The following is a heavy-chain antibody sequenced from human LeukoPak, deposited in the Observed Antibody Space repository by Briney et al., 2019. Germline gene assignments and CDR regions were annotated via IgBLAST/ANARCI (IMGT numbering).Heavy chain of an antibody. Sequence: PSETLSLTCAVSGGSISSSNWWSWVRQPSGKGLEWIGEIYHSGSTNYNPSLKSRVTISVDKSKNQFSLKLSSVTAADTAVYYCARELGFGWGGVAAHDAFDIWGQGTMVTVSS. J-gene: IGHJ3*02. CDR2: IYHSGST. V-gene: IGHV4-4*02. D-gene: IGHD2-15*01. CDR3: ARELGFGWGGVAAHDAFDI. CDR1: GGSISSSNW.